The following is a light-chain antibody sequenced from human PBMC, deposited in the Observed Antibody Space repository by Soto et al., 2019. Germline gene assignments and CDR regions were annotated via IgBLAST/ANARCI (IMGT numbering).Light chain of an antibody. J-gene: IGLJ1*01. CDR1: SSNIGAGYD. V-gene: IGLV1-40*01. CDR2: GNS. Sequence: QSVLTQPPSVSGAPGQRVTISCTGSSSNIGAGYDVHWYQQLPGTAPKLLIYGNSNRPSGVPDRFSGCKSGSSASLAITGFQAEDEADYYCQSYHSSLSGAGVFGTGTKVTVL. CDR3: QSYHSSLSGAGV.